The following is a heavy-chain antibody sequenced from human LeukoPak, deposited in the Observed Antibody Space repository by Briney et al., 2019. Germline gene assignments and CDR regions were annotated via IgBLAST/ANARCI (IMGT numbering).Heavy chain of an antibody. CDR1: GGAISSGDYY. V-gene: IGHV4-30-4*01. J-gene: IGHJ4*02. CDR2: IYYSGST. CDR3: AREVLGGDYALFDY. Sequence: PSQTLSLTCTVSGGAISSGDYYWSWIRHPPGKGLEWIGYIYYSGSTYYNPSLKSRVTISVDTSKNQFSLKLSSVTAADTAVYYCAREVLGGDYALFDYWGQGTLVTVSS. D-gene: IGHD4-17*01.